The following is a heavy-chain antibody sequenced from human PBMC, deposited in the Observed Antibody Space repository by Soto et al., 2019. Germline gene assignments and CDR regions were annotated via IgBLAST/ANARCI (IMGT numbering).Heavy chain of an antibody. J-gene: IGHJ5*02. CDR2: ISGSGGST. CDR3: AKWERVGATRCFDP. CDR1: GFTFTSYD. D-gene: IGHD1-26*01. Sequence: EVQLLESGGSLVQPGGSLRLSCAASGFTFTSYDMSWVRQAPRKGLEWVSGISGSGGSTYYADSVKGRFTISRDNSKNTLYLQMNSLRAEDTAIYYCAKWERVGATRCFDPWGQGTLVTVSS. V-gene: IGHV3-23*01.